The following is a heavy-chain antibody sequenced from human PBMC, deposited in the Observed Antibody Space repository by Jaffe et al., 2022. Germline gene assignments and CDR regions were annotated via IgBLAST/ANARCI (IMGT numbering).Heavy chain of an antibody. D-gene: IGHD6-19*01. CDR2: IRYDGSNK. V-gene: IGHV3-30*02. J-gene: IGHJ2*01. CDR3: AKAPIAVADSLNWYFDL. CDR1: GFTFSSYG. Sequence: QVQLVESGGGVVQPGGSLRLSCAASGFTFSSYGMHWVRQAPGKGLEWVAFIRYDGSNKYYADSVKGRFTISRDNSKNTLYLQMNSLRAEDTAVYYCAKAPIAVADSLNWYFDLWGRGTLVTVSS.